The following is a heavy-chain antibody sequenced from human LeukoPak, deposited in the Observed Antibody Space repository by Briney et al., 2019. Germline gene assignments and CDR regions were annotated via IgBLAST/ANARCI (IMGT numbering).Heavy chain of an antibody. CDR2: MNPNSGNT. J-gene: IGHJ6*03. D-gene: IGHD4-23*01. CDR3: ARRDYGGNSYYYYYYMDV. V-gene: IGHV1-8*01. CDR1: GYTFTSYD. Sequence: ASVKVSCKASGYTFTSYDINWVRQATGQGLEWMGWMNPNSGNTGYAQKFQGRVTMTRNTSISTAYMELSSLRSEDTAVYYCARRDYGGNSYYYYYYMDVWGKGTTATVSS.